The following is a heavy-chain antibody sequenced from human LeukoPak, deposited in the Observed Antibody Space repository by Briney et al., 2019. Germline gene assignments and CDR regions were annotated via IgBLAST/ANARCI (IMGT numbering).Heavy chain of an antibody. CDR2: ISGSGGST. CDR1: GFTFTSYA. Sequence: PGGSLRLSCAASGFTFTSYAMTWVRQAPGKWLEWVSSISGSGGSTYYADSVKGRFTISRDNSKNTLYLQMNSLRAEDTAVYYCARDRSGSYYEPFDCWGQGTLVTVSS. V-gene: IGHV3-23*01. CDR3: ARDRSGSYYEPFDC. J-gene: IGHJ4*02. D-gene: IGHD3-10*01.